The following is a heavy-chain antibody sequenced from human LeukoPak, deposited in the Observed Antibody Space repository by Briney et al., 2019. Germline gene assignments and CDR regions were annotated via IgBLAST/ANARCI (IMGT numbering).Heavy chain of an antibody. CDR1: GYTFTSYD. Sequence: ASVKVSCKASGYTFTSYDINWVRQATGQGLEWMGWMNPNSGNTGYAQKFQGRVTMTRNTSISTAYMELSSLRSEDTAVYYCARGYDSSGSGIYYYYYGMDVWGQGTTVTVSS. CDR3: ARGYDSSGSGIYYYYYGMDV. CDR2: MNPNSGNT. J-gene: IGHJ6*02. D-gene: IGHD3-22*01. V-gene: IGHV1-8*01.